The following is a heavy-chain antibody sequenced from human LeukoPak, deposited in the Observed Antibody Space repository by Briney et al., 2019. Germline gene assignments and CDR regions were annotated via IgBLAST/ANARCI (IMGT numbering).Heavy chain of an antibody. CDR2: MTGPTDTT. V-gene: IGHV3-23*01. CDR3: AKGAEIDH. CDR1: GFNFNNYA. Sequence: GGSLRLSCAASGFNFNNYAMSWVHQTPGKGLEWLSAMTGPTDTTYYAESVKGRFIISRDYSKSMVYLQMNSLRADDTAVYYCAKGAEIDHWGQGTLVTVSS. J-gene: IGHJ4*02.